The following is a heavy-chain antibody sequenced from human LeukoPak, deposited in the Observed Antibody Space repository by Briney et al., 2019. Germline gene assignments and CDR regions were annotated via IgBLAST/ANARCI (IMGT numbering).Heavy chain of an antibody. CDR2: INPNSGGT. V-gene: IGHV1-2*02. Sequence: ASVKVSCKASGYTFTGYYMHWVRQAPGQGLEWMGWINPNSGGTNYAQKFQGRVTMTRDTSISTAYMELSRLRSDDTAVYYCARDQNWNDVNAFDIWGQGTMVTVSS. CDR3: ARDQNWNDVNAFDI. J-gene: IGHJ3*02. D-gene: IGHD1-1*01. CDR1: GYTFTGYY.